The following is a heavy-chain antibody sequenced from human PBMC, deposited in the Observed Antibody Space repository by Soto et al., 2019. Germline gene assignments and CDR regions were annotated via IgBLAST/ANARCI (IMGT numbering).Heavy chain of an antibody. D-gene: IGHD3-10*01. CDR3: ASSYGSGYRAFDY. Sequence: QVQLVQSGAEVKKPGSSVRVSCKASGDTFTFYSINWVRQAPGLGLEWMGRINPILSMSNYAQRFQGRVTMTADKSTSTAYMELSSLGSEDTAMYYWASSYGSGYRAFDYWGQGALVTVSS. CDR2: INPILSMS. V-gene: IGHV1-69*02. J-gene: IGHJ4*02. CDR1: GDTFTFYS.